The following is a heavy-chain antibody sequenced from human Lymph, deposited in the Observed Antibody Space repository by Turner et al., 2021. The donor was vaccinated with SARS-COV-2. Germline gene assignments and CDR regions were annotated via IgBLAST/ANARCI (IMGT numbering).Heavy chain of an antibody. CDR3: AREKLGELFDY. CDR1: GFPFSSYS. J-gene: IGHJ4*02. Sequence: EVQLVESGGGLVKPGGSLRLSCAASGFPFSSYSMNWVRQAPGKGLECVSSISSRGSYIYYADSVKGRFTISRDNSKNSLYLQMNSLRADYTAVYYCAREKLGELFDYWGQGTLVTVSS. CDR2: ISSRGSYI. D-gene: IGHD3-10*01. V-gene: IGHV3-21*01.